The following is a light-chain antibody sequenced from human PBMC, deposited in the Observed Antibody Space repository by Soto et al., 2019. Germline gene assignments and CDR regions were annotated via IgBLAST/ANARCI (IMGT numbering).Light chain of an antibody. CDR1: QSLGSD. Sequence: EIVMTQSPGPLSLSPGDTATLSCRASQSLGSDLAWYQQKPGQAPRLLIFGASARPTGIPDRFSGGGSGTDFTLTISSLEPEDFAVYYCQQRQHWPPITFGQGTRLEI. V-gene: IGKV3-15*01. J-gene: IGKJ5*01. CDR3: QQRQHWPPIT. CDR2: GAS.